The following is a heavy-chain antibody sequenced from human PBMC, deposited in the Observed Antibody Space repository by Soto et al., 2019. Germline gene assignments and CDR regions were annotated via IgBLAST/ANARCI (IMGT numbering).Heavy chain of an antibody. Sequence: GGSRALSCSASGFTFSSYAMHWVRQAPGQGLEWVSTINDSGGSTYYADSVKGRFTISRDNSKNTLYLQMSSLRAEDTAVYYCAKDPHSSGWSYNWSDPWGQGSLVTVSS. V-gene: IGHV3-23*01. CDR2: INDSGGST. J-gene: IGHJ5*02. CDR1: GFTFSSYA. CDR3: AKDPHSSGWSYNWSDP. D-gene: IGHD6-19*01.